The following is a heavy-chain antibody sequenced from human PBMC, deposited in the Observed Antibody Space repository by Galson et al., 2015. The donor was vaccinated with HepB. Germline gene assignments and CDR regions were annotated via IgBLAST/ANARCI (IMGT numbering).Heavy chain of an antibody. V-gene: IGHV3-30*04. CDR3: MKEGAAQWLVGHPGD. J-gene: IGHJ4*02. CDR1: GFTCNIYS. Sequence: SLRLSCAASGFTCNIYSMRWVRRAPGTGQEWVAVISLDARNKYHAESVKGRFTISRDNSKNTLFLQMNSLRVEDTAVYYCMKEGAAQWLVGHPGDWGQGTLVTVSS. D-gene: IGHD6-19*01. CDR2: ISLDARNK.